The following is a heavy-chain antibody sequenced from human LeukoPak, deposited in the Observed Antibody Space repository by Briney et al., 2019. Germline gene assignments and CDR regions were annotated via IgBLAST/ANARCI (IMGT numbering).Heavy chain of an antibody. Sequence: GRSLRLSCAASGFTFSSYGMHWVRQAPGKGLEWVAVISSDGSNKYYADSVKGRFTISRDNSKNTLYLQMNSLRAEDTAVYYCAKGTHYYHSSGYFDYWGQGTLVTVSS. CDR1: GFTFSSYG. CDR2: ISSDGSNK. J-gene: IGHJ4*02. D-gene: IGHD3-22*01. CDR3: AKGTHYYHSSGYFDY. V-gene: IGHV3-30*18.